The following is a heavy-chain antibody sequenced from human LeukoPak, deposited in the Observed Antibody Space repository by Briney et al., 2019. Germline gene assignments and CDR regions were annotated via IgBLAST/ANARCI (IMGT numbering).Heavy chain of an antibody. Sequence: KPSETLSLTCTVSGGSISSYYWSWIRQPPGKGLEWIGYIYYSGSTNYNPSLKSRVTISVDTSKNQYPLKLSSVTAADTAVYYCARQTPYYDILTGYRVGYYFDYWGQGTLVTVSS. CDR2: IYYSGST. CDR3: ARQTPYYDILTGYRVGYYFDY. CDR1: GGSISSYY. V-gene: IGHV4-59*08. D-gene: IGHD3-9*01. J-gene: IGHJ4*02.